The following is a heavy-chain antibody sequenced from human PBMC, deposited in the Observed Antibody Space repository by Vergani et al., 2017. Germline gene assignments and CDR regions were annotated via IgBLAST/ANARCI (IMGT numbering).Heavy chain of an antibody. CDR1: GFTFDDYA. D-gene: IGHD6-13*01. Sequence: EVQLVESGGGLVQPGGSLTLSCAASGFTFDDYAMHWVRQAPGKGLEWVSGINWYSDSIAYADSVKGRFTISRDNAKNSLYLQMNSLRAEDTALYYCVKDIAASGNYWYFDLWGRGTLVTVSS. CDR2: INWYSDSI. V-gene: IGHV3-9*01. J-gene: IGHJ2*01. CDR3: VKDIAASGNYWYFDL.